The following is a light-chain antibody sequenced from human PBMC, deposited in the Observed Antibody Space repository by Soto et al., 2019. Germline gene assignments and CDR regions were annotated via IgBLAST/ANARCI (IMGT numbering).Light chain of an antibody. Sequence: DIQMTQSPSTLSASVGDRVTITCRASQSISRWLAWYQQKPGKATKVLIYRASSLQSGVPSRFSGSGSGTEFTLTIRSLQPDDFAPYYCQQYDSYSQGTFGQGTKVEIK. V-gene: IGKV1-5*03. CDR3: QQYDSYSQGT. CDR1: QSISRW. CDR2: RAS. J-gene: IGKJ1*01.